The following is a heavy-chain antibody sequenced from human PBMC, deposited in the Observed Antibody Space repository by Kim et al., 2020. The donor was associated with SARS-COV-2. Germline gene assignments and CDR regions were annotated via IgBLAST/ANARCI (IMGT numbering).Heavy chain of an antibody. V-gene: IGHV3-49*03. J-gene: IGHJ4*02. Sequence: GGSLRLSCTASGFIFADYTMSWLRQAPGRGLECIGFIRTKPYGGTPEYAASVRGRFTISRDDSKSIAYLQMDSLRTDDTAVYYCSREAFFDILTGTLIRATFGYWGPGTLVTVAS. CDR2: IRTKPYGGTP. CDR3: SREAFFDILTGTLIRATFGY. D-gene: IGHD3-9*01. CDR1: GFIFADYT.